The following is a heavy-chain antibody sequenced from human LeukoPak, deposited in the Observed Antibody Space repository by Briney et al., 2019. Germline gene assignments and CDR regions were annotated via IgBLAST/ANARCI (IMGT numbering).Heavy chain of an antibody. CDR1: GGSFSGYY. Sequence: PSETLSLTCAVYGGSFSGYYWSWIRQPPGKGLEWVGEINHSGSTNYNPSLKSRVTISVDTSKNQFSLKRSSVTAADTAVYYCARGKRWLQLGFIDYWGQGTLVTVSS. CDR2: INHSGST. D-gene: IGHD5-24*01. CDR3: ARGKRWLQLGFIDY. V-gene: IGHV4-34*01. J-gene: IGHJ4*02.